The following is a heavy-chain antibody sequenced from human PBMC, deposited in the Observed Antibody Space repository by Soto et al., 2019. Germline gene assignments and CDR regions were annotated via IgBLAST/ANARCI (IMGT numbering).Heavy chain of an antibody. J-gene: IGHJ3*02. CDR3: AREREYDYVWGSYRSNTRDAFDI. CDR1: VGSISSYS. D-gene: IGHD3-16*02. V-gene: IGHV4-59*01. Sequence: SETLSRACTVPVGSISSYSWSWMRQPPGKGLQRIGYIYYSGSTNYNPSLKSRVTISVDTSKNQFSLKLSSVTAADTAVYYCAREREYDYVWGSYRSNTRDAFDIWGQGTMVTVSS. CDR2: IYYSGST.